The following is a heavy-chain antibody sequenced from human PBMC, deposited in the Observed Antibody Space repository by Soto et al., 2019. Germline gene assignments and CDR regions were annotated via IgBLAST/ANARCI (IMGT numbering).Heavy chain of an antibody. V-gene: IGHV4-34*01. CDR1: GGSFSGYY. D-gene: IGHD6-6*01. Sequence: SETLSLTCAVYGGSFSGYYWSWIRQPPGKGLEWIGEINHSGSTNYNPSLKSRVTISVDTSKNQFSLKLSSVTAADTAVYYRARGLSIAARQYYYYYMDVWGKGTTVTVSS. CDR3: ARGLSIAARQYYYYYMDV. J-gene: IGHJ6*03. CDR2: INHSGST.